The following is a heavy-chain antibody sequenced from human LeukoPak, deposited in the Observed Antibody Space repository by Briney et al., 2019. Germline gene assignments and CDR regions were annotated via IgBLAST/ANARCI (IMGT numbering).Heavy chain of an antibody. CDR2: ISYDGSNK. Sequence: QPGGSLRLSCAASGFTFSSYGMHWVRQAPGKGLEWVAVISYDGSNKYYADSVKGRFTISRDNSKNTLYLQMNSLRAEDTAVYYCAKDAPTHYYYGMDVWGQGTTVTVSS. V-gene: IGHV3-30*18. J-gene: IGHJ6*02. CDR3: AKDAPTHYYYGMDV. CDR1: GFTFSSYG.